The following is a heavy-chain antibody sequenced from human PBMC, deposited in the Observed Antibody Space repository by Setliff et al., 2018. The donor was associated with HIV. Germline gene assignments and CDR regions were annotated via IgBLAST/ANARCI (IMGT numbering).Heavy chain of an antibody. CDR1: GGSISSYY. Sequence: KPSETLSLTCTVSGGSISSYYWSWIRQPPGKGLEWIGYIYYSGSTKYNPSLKSRVTISVDTSKNQFSLKLSSVTAADTAVYYCARACRSGYDYFHYFDYWGQGTLVTVSS. CDR2: IYYSGST. CDR3: ARACRSGYDYFHYFDY. D-gene: IGHD5-12*01. V-gene: IGHV4-59*01. J-gene: IGHJ4*02.